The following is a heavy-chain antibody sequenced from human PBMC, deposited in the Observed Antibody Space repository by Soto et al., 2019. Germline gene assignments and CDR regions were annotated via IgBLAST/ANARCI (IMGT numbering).Heavy chain of an antibody. CDR3: ARGHSGYFYY. CDR1: GDRVSSTSAA. CDR2: TYYRSKWSK. Sequence: TLSLTCAISGDRVSSTSAAWNWIRQSPSRGLEWLGRTYYRSKWSKDYALSVKSRISITPDTSKNQFSLQLNSVTPEDTAIYYCARGHSGYFYYWGQGTLVTVSS. V-gene: IGHV6-1*01. J-gene: IGHJ4*02.